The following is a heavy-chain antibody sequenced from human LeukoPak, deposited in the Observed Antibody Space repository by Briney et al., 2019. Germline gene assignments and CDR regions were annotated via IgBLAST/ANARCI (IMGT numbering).Heavy chain of an antibody. V-gene: IGHV1-2*02. Sequence: SSVTVSCKASGYTFTGYYMHWVRQAPGQGLEWMGWINPNSGGTNYAQKFQGRVTMTRDTSISTAYMELSRLRSDDTAVYYCAREDTVSEGVLDYWGQGTLVTVSS. CDR1: GYTFTGYY. D-gene: IGHD5/OR15-5a*01. J-gene: IGHJ4*02. CDR2: INPNSGGT. CDR3: AREDTVSEGVLDY.